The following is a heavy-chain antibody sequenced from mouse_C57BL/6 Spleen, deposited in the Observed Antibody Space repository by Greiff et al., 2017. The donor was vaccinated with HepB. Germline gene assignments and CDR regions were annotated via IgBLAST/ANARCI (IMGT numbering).Heavy chain of an antibody. CDR3: ARPGSSYVGYFDV. CDR2: ISSGSSTI. D-gene: IGHD1-1*01. CDR1: GFTFSDYG. V-gene: IGHV5-17*01. J-gene: IGHJ1*03. Sequence: EVQRVESGGGLVKPGGSLKLSCAASGFTFSDYGMHWVRQAPEKGLEWVAYISSGSSTIYYADTVKGRFTISRDNAKNTLCLQMTSLRSEDTAMYYCARPGSSYVGYFDVWGTGTTVTVSS.